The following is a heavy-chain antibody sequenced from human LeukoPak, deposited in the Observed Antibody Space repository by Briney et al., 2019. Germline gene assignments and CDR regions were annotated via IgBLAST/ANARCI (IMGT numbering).Heavy chain of an antibody. V-gene: IGHV4-34*01. CDR3: ASFRWGVGFEY. D-gene: IGHD3-16*01. J-gene: IGHJ4*02. CDR2: INHSGST. Sequence: PSETLSLTXAVYGGSFSGYYWSWIRQPPGKGLEWIGEINHSGSTNYNPSLKSRVTISVDTSKNQFSLKLNSVTAADTAVYYCASFRWGVGFEYWGQGTLVTVSS. CDR1: GGSFSGYY.